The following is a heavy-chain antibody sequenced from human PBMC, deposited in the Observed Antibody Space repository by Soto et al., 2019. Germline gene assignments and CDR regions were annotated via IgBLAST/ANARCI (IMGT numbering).Heavy chain of an antibody. CDR1: GGSISSRSYS. Sequence: QLQLQESGPGLLKPSETLSLTCSVSGGSISSRSYSWGWIRQPPGEGLEWIGTFYYSENTYYNPSLKSRVSISVDTSKNQFSLKVSSVTAADTAVYYCAKLAGYCSGNSCHGDYAMDVWGQGTTVTVSS. J-gene: IGHJ6*02. CDR2: FYYSENT. D-gene: IGHD2-2*01. CDR3: AKLAGYCSGNSCHGDYAMDV. V-gene: IGHV4-39*01.